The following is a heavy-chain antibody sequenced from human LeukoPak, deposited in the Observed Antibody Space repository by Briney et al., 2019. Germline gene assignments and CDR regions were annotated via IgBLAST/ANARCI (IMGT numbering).Heavy chain of an antibody. D-gene: IGHD3-10*01. CDR2: IPYDGSKK. CDR3: ARVFEDFSFRREFFDY. CDR1: GFTFSSYG. Sequence: GGSLRLSCAASGFTFSSYGMHWVRQAPGKGLEWLAFIPYDGSKKYYADSVKGRFTISRDNPKNTLYLQMNSLRAEDTAVYYCARVFEDFSFRREFFDYWGQGTLVTVSS. V-gene: IGHV3-30*12. J-gene: IGHJ4*02.